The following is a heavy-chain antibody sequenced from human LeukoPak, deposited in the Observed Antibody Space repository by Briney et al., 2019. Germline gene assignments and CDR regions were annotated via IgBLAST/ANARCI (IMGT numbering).Heavy chain of an antibody. CDR3: AKGIDGNYPGDY. CDR1: GFTVSSNY. CDR2: IYSGGST. Sequence: GGSLRLSCAASGFTVSSNYMSWVRQAPGKGLEWVSVIYSGGSTYYADSVKGRFTISRDNSKNTLYLQMNSLRAEDTALYYCAKGIDGNYPGDYWGQGTLVTVSS. V-gene: IGHV3-66*01. D-gene: IGHD1-7*01. J-gene: IGHJ4*02.